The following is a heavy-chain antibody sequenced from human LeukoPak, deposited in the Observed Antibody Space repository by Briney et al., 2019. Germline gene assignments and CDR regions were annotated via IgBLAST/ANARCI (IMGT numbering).Heavy chain of an antibody. D-gene: IGHD3-3*01. V-gene: IGHV4-59*01. J-gene: IGHJ6*03. Sequence: TSESLSLTCSISGVSISSYYWSWIRQPPGKGLEWVWYIYYSGSTIYNPSLKSLLTISVDTSKHQLSLRLNSVAAADTAVYYCARGGSYYDFWSGYYDYYYYRDVWGKGTTVSVSS. CDR3: ARGGSYYDFWSGYYDYYYYRDV. CDR1: GVSISSYY. CDR2: IYYSGST.